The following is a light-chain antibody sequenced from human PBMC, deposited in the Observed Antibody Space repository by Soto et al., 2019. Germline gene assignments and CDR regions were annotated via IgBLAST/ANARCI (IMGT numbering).Light chain of an antibody. Sequence: IVMAQYQATLSVCTGGIASSACRASQSAGNLLAWYQQKPGQAPRLLIYYISTRATGIPARFSGSGSGAEFTLTISSLQSEDSAVYYCQQHNQWPITLGQGTRLEI. CDR3: QQHNQWPIT. J-gene: IGKJ5*01. CDR2: YIS. V-gene: IGKV3D-15*01. CDR1: QSAGNL.